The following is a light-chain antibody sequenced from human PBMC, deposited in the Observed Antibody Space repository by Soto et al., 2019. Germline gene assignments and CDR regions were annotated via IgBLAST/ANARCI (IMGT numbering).Light chain of an antibody. V-gene: IGKV4-1*01. CDR3: QQYYNTPLT. Sequence: DIVMTQSLDSLAVSLGERVTINCKSSQSVLYSSNNRNYLAWFQQKPGQPPKLLIYWASTRESGVPDRFSGSGSGTDFTLTISGLQAEDLAVYYCQQYYNTPLTFGGGTKVEI. CDR2: WAS. J-gene: IGKJ4*01. CDR1: QSVLYSSNNRNY.